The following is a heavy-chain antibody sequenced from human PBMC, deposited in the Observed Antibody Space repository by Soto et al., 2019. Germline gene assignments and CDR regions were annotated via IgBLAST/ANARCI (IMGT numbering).Heavy chain of an antibody. CDR3: ATDSAAAGTDYYYYYYGMDV. CDR1: GCTLTELS. D-gene: IGHD6-13*01. Sequence: ASVKVSCKVSGCTLTELSMHWVRQAPVKGREWMGGFDPEDGETIYAQKFQGRVTMTEDTSTDTAYMELSSMRSEDTAVYYCATDSAAAGTDYYYYYYGMDVWGQGTTVTVSS. CDR2: FDPEDGET. J-gene: IGHJ6*02. V-gene: IGHV1-24*01.